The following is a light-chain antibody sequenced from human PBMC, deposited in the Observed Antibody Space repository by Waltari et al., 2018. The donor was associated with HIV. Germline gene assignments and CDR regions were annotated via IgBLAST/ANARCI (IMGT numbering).Light chain of an antibody. J-gene: IGLJ2*01. CDR2: GSN. CDR1: SSNIGSNA. V-gene: IGLV1-44*01. Sequence: QSVLTQPPSASGTPGQKVTISCSGSSSNIGSNAVNWYQQLPGTAPKLLIYGSNQRPSGVPDRFSGSKSGTSASLAISGLQSEDEADYYCATWDDSLNGLVVFGGGTRLTVL. CDR3: ATWDDSLNGLVV.